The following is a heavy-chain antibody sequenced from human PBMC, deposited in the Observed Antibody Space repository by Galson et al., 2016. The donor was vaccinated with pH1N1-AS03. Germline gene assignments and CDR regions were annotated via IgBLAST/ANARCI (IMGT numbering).Heavy chain of an antibody. V-gene: IGHV1-2*02. CDR2: ITPKDDDT. J-gene: IGHJ3*02. Sequence: SVKVSCKASGYNFRDYYVHWVRQAPGQGLEWMGWITPKDDDTNYAPKFQGRVTMTRDLSTSSAYLELKRLTSDDTAVYFCARDGGGIIDDALDTWGQGTLVTASS. CDR1: GYNFRDYY. CDR3: ARDGGGIIDDALDT. D-gene: IGHD2-21*01.